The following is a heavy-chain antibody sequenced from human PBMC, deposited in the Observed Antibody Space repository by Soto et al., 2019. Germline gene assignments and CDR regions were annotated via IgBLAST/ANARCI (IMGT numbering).Heavy chain of an antibody. J-gene: IGHJ4*02. CDR2: LWGRSHST. V-gene: IGHV3-23*01. Sequence: EVQLLESGGGLVQPGGSLRLSCTTSTFTVSTYAMTWVRQAPGKGLQWVSSLWGRSHSTNYADSVKGRFTMSRDNSKNTLYLQLNSLRAEDTAVYYCAKGYYSGYDLAYFDYWGQGTLVTVSS. D-gene: IGHD5-12*01. CDR1: TFTVSTYA. CDR3: AKGYYSGYDLAYFDY.